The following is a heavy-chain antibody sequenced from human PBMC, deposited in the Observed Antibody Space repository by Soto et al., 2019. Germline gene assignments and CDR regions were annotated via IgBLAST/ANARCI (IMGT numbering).Heavy chain of an antibody. V-gene: IGHV3-23*01. J-gene: IGHJ4*02. Sequence: GGPLRLACAGSGFTSRSYAMNWVRQAQGKGLEWVSVITSSGSSTDYAATVRGPRTISRDISKNTLYLQMNSLRAEDTALYYCAKEWVAGTLFYWGQGTLVTVSS. CDR1: GFTSRSYA. D-gene: IGHD6-13*01. CDR2: ITSSGSST. CDR3: AKEWVAGTLFY.